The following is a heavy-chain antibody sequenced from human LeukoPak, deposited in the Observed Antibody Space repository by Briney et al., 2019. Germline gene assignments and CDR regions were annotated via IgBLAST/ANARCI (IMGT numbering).Heavy chain of an antibody. CDR3: ARDLPGSEWELLRNTPNYFDY. Sequence: SETLSLTCTVSGGSISSYYWSWIRQPPGKGLEWIGYIYYSGGTNYNPSLKSRVTISVDTSKNQFSLKLSSVTAADTAVYYCARDLPGSEWELLRNTPNYFDYWGQGTLVTVSS. D-gene: IGHD1-26*01. J-gene: IGHJ4*02. V-gene: IGHV4-59*01. CDR1: GGSISSYY. CDR2: IYYSGGT.